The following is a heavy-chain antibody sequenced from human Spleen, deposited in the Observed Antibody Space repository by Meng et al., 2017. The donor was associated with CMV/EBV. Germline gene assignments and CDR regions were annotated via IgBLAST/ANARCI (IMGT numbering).Heavy chain of an antibody. V-gene: IGHV3-43*01. D-gene: IGHD3-22*01. J-gene: IGHJ4*02. Sequence: GESLKISCAASGFTFSDYYRNWVRQAPGKGLEWVSLITWDGVSTYYADSVKGRFTISRDNSKNSLYLQMNSLRTEDNALYYCAKGGYYDNSGSFDYWGQGTLVTVSS. CDR2: ITWDGVST. CDR3: AKGGYYDNSGSFDY. CDR1: GFTFSDYY.